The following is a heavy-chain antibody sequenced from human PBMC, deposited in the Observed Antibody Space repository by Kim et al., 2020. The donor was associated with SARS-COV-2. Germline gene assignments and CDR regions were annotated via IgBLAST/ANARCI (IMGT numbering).Heavy chain of an antibody. V-gene: IGHV3-20*03. CDR3: ARQRGYDFDM. Sequence: RGRFTITGATAKNALYVQMNSLRAEDTALYYCARQRGYDFDMWGQGTMVTVSS. D-gene: IGHD1-1*01. J-gene: IGHJ3*02.